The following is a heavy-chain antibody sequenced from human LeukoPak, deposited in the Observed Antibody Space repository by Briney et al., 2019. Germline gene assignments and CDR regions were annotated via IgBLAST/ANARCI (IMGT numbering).Heavy chain of an antibody. CDR3: ARDWDY. CDR2: MNTTGSA. V-gene: IGHV4-61*09. J-gene: IGHJ4*02. Sequence: SQTLSLTCTVSGDSISIGSYYWSWLRQPAGKGLEWIGHMNTTGSAKYNPSLKSRVTISVDTSNNQFSLKVSSVTAADTAVYYCARDWDYWGQGTLVTVSS. CDR1: GDSISIGSYY.